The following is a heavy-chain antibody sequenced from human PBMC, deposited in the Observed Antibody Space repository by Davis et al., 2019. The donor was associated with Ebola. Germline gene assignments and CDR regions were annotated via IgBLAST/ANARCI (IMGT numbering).Heavy chain of an antibody. Sequence: KVSCKASGYSSTIYWIAWVRQMPGKGLEWMGFIYPGDSDTAYSPSFQGQVTFSADKSISTAYLQWSSLNASDTAMYYCATRSAYTLDSWGQGTLVTVSS. J-gene: IGHJ4*02. CDR2: IYPGDSDT. CDR3: ATRSAYTLDS. CDR1: GYSSTIYW. V-gene: IGHV5-51*01. D-gene: IGHD3-3*01.